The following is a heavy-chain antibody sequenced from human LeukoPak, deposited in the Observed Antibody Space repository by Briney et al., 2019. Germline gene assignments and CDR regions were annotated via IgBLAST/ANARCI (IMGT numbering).Heavy chain of an antibody. V-gene: IGHV1-18*01. Sequence: DSVKVSCKASGYTFTNYGLSWVRQAPGQGLEWVGWISAYNGNTNYGQKFQGRVTMTTDTSANIGYMDLRSLRSDDTAMYYCVRGGRGYSYDESDYWGQGTLLTVSS. CDR2: ISAYNGNT. D-gene: IGHD5-18*01. J-gene: IGHJ4*02. CDR1: GYTFTNYG. CDR3: VRGGRGYSYDESDY.